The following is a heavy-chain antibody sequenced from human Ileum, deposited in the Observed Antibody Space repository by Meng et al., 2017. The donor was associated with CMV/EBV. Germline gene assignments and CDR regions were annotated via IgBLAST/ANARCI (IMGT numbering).Heavy chain of an antibody. J-gene: IGHJ4*02. CDR1: GYSFTFSY. D-gene: IGHD3-10*01. CDR3: ARLGSTFGVDY. Sequence: SCKASGYSFTFSYIHWVRQVPGQGLAWMGMINPSSGFTAYAQQFQGRVSITRDTSTSSVYLELSSMRSEDTAMYYCARLGSTFGVDYWGQGTLVTVSS. V-gene: IGHV1-46*01. CDR2: INPSSGFT.